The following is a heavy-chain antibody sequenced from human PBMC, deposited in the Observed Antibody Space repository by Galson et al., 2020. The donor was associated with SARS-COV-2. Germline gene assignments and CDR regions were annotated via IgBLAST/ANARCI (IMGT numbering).Heavy chain of an antibody. J-gene: IGHJ4*02. CDR3: ARRFSSSSSWDFDY. D-gene: IGHD6-6*01. CDR1: GGSINSRAYY. CDR2: IYCSGST. V-gene: IGHV4-39*01. Sequence: ETSETLSLTCTVSGGSINSRAYYWGWIRQPPGKGLEWIGTIYCSGSTYYNPSLKSRVTISVDTSRNQFSLKLTSVTAADTAVYYCARRFSSSSSWDFDYWGQGTLVTVSS.